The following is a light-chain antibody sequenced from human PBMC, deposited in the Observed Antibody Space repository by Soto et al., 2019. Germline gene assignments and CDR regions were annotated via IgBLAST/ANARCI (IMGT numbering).Light chain of an antibody. V-gene: IGKV1-5*01. CDR3: QQFKSGTWT. J-gene: IGKJ1*01. CDR2: DVS. Sequence: DIQMTQSPSTLSASSGDGVTITCGASQNIGRLSAWYQQKPGKAPKLLLYDVSSSESVAPSRFSGGGSGTEFILTINGLQPDDFATYFCQQFKSGTWTFGQGTKVDIK. CDR1: QNIGRL.